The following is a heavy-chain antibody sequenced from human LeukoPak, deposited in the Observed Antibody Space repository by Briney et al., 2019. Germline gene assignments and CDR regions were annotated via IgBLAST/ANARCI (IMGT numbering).Heavy chain of an antibody. CDR1: GGSFSGYY. V-gene: IGHV4-34*01. D-gene: IGHD4/OR15-4a*01. CDR2: INHSGSI. CDR3: ARGPLLGDDYDPPFRY. J-gene: IGHJ4*02. Sequence: SSETLSLTCAVYGGSFSGYYWSWIRQPPGKGLEWIGEINHSGSINYNPSLKSRVTISVDTSKNQFSLKLTSVTAADSAVYFCARGPLLGDDYDPPFRYWGQGTLVTVSS.